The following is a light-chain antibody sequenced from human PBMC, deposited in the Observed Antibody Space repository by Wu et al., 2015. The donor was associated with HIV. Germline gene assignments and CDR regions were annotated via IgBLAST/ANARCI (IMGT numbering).Light chain of an antibody. J-gene: IGKJ1*01. V-gene: IGKV1-5*03. CDR2: KDA. CDR3: QQYSSFPT. Sequence: LAWYQQKPRDESPKLLIYKDAFLETGSRSRFSGSGSGTEFTLTISSLRPDDFATYYCQQYSSFPTFGQGTRVEMK.